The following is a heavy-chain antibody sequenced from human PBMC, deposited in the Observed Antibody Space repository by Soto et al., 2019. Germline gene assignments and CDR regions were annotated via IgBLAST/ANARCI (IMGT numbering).Heavy chain of an antibody. Sequence: QVQLVQSGAEVKKPGASVKVSCKASGYTFITYGISWVRQAPRQGLEWMGSISSYNGNTNYAQKLQGRVTMTTDTSTTTAYMELRSLRSDDTAVYYCARDRPTSSIRARDYYYAMDVWGQGTTVTVSS. D-gene: IGHD6-6*01. J-gene: IGHJ6*02. CDR1: GYTFITYG. CDR2: ISSYNGNT. V-gene: IGHV1-18*01. CDR3: ARDRPTSSIRARDYYYAMDV.